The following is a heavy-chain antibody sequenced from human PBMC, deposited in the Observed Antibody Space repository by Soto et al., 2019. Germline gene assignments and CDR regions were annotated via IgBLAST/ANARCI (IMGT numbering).Heavy chain of an antibody. CDR3: AKDRVVAGTDY. CDR2: ISGSGGST. CDR1: GFTFSSYA. D-gene: IGHD6-19*01. Sequence: GASLKISCAASGFTFSSYAMSWVRQAPGKGLEWVSAISGSGGSTYYADSVKGRFTISRDNSKNTLYLQMNSLRAEDTAVYYCAKDRVVAGTDYWGQGTLVTVSS. V-gene: IGHV3-23*01. J-gene: IGHJ4*02.